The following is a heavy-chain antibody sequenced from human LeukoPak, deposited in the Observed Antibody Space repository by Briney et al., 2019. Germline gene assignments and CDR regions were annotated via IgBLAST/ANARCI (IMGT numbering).Heavy chain of an antibody. CDR1: GFTFSSHG. J-gene: IGHJ4*02. CDR2: TSYDGSTK. Sequence: GGSLRLSCAASGFTFSSHGMHWVRQAPGKGLEWVAVTSYDGSTKYYADSAKGRFNIPRDNSKNTLYLQMNSLRVDGTAVCYCAKDATLFGDQYFDYWGQGTLVIVSS. V-gene: IGHV3-30*18. D-gene: IGHD3-10*01. CDR3: AKDATLFGDQYFDY.